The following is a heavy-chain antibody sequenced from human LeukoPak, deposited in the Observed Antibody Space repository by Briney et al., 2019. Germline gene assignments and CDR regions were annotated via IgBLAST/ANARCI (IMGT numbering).Heavy chain of an antibody. J-gene: IGHJ4*02. Sequence: GGSLRLSCETAGFTFSSYVMHWVRRTPGRGLVWVSRISHDGFISYADSVKGRFTISRDNAKNTLILQMNSLRAEDTAVYYCARDWVYKIDYWGRGTLVTVSS. CDR3: ARDWVYKIDY. V-gene: IGHV3-74*01. D-gene: IGHD5-24*01. CDR1: GFTFSSYV. CDR2: ISHDGFI.